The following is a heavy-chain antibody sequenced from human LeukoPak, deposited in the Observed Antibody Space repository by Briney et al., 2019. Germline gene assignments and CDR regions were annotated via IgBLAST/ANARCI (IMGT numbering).Heavy chain of an antibody. Sequence: SQTLSLTCAVSDGSISSGGYSWSWIRQPPGKGLEWIGYIYHSGSTYYNPSLKSRVTISVDRSKNQFSLKLSSVTAADTAVYYCARVSTLNRYFDYWGQGTLVTVSS. D-gene: IGHD1-14*01. CDR3: ARVSTLNRYFDY. V-gene: IGHV4-30-2*01. CDR1: DGSISSGGYS. CDR2: IYHSGST. J-gene: IGHJ4*02.